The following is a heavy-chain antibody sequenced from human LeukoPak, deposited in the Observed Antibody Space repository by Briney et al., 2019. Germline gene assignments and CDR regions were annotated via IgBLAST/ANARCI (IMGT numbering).Heavy chain of an antibody. CDR2: IYSDGST. CDR3: AAGDSSGYTWYYFDY. V-gene: IGHV3-53*01. Sequence: GGSLRLSCAASGFTVSSNYMSWVRQAPGKGLEWVSVIYSDGSTYYADSVKGRFTISRDNSKNTLYLQMNSLRAEDTAVYYCAAGDSSGYTWYYFDYWGQGTLVTVSS. J-gene: IGHJ4*02. CDR1: GFTVSSNY. D-gene: IGHD3-22*01.